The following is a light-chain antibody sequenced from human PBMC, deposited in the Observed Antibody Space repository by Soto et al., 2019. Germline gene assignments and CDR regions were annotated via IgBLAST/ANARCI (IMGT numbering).Light chain of an antibody. Sequence: DIHMTQSPSSLSASVGDRVTITCRASQAMSNYLAWYQQKPGKAPNLLVYAASTLHSGVPSRFSGSGSGTEFTLTITSLQPEDVATYYCQQLHTYLLTFGGGTKVQIK. V-gene: IGKV1-9*01. CDR2: AAS. CDR1: QAMSNY. CDR3: QQLHTYLLT. J-gene: IGKJ4*01.